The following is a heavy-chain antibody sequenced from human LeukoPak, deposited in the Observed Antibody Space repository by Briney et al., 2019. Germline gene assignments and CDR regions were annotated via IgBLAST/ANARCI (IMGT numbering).Heavy chain of an antibody. CDR1: GFTFSSYA. J-gene: IGHJ4*02. Sequence: GGSLRLSCAASGFTFSSYAMSWVRQAPGKGLEWVSGISGRGGYSYYVDSVKGRFSISRDNSENTLYLQMNSLRAEDTAVYCCAKDRLTGSNRPDYFDYWGQGTLVTVSS. V-gene: IGHV3-23*01. CDR2: ISGRGGYS. D-gene: IGHD4-23*01. CDR3: AKDRLTGSNRPDYFDY.